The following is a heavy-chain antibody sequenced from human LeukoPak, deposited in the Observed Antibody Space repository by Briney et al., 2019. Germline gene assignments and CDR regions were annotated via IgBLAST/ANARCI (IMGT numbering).Heavy chain of an antibody. J-gene: IGHJ4*02. CDR1: GFTFSTYW. V-gene: IGHV3-7*05. CDR3: AKPSRSSSNEY. Sequence: PGGSLRLSCAASGFTFSTYWMTWARQAPGKGLEWVATIKPDGSEVYYVDSVKGRFTISRDNARNSLYLQMNSLRAEDTAVYYCAKPSRSSSNEYWGQGTLVTVSS. D-gene: IGHD6-13*01. CDR2: IKPDGSEV.